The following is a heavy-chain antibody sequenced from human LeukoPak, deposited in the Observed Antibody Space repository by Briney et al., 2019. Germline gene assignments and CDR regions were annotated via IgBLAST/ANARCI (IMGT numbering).Heavy chain of an antibody. CDR1: GFTFSAYA. CDR2: ISGSGGIT. CDR3: AKHLGIVIRTLFDY. V-gene: IGHV3-23*01. J-gene: IGHJ4*02. D-gene: IGHD7-27*01. Sequence: GGSLRLSCAASGFTFSAYAMNWVRQVPGRGLEWVSLISGSGGITYYADSVKGRFTISRDNSKNTLYLQMNGLRAEDTAVYYCAKHLGIVIRTLFDYWGQGTLVTVSS.